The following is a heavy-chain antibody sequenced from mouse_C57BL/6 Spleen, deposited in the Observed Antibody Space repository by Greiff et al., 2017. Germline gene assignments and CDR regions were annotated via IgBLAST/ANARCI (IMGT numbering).Heavy chain of an antibody. J-gene: IGHJ2*01. D-gene: IGHD4-1*01. CDR3: AREGTEDFDY. Sequence: VQLVESGAELVRPGASVKLSCKASGYTFTDYYINWVKQRPGQGLEWIARIYPGSGNTYYNEKFKGKATLTAEKSSSTAYMQLSSLTSEDSAVYFCAREGTEDFDYWGQGTTLTVSS. CDR2: IYPGSGNT. V-gene: IGHV1-76*01. CDR1: GYTFTDYY.